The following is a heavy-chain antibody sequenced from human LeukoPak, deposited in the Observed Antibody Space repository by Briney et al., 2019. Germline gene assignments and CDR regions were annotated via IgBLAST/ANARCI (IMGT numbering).Heavy chain of an antibody. CDR1: GFTFSNAW. CDR2: IKSKTDGGTT. Sequence: NPGGSLRLSCAASGFTFSNAWMSWVRQAPGKGLEWVGRIKSKTDGGTTDYAAPVKGRFTISRDNSKNTLYLQMNSLRAEDTAVYYCATYDILTGLLNWGQGTLVTVSS. CDR3: ATYDILTGLLN. J-gene: IGHJ4*02. D-gene: IGHD3-9*01. V-gene: IGHV3-15*01.